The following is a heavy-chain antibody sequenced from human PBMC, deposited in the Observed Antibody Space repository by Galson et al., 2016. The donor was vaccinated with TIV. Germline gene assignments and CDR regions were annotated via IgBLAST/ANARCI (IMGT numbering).Heavy chain of an antibody. V-gene: IGHV4-31*11. CDR3: ARWADSGSYYQYFHH. D-gene: IGHD1-26*01. J-gene: IGHJ1*01. CDR1: GGSISSGGYY. CDR2: IYNSGTT. Sequence: LSLTCAVSGGSISSGGYYWSWIRQHPGKGLEWVGNIYNSGTTFYNPSLKNRVSISVDTSKNHFSLRLSSVTAADTAVYYCARWADSGSYYQYFHHWGQGTLVTVSS.